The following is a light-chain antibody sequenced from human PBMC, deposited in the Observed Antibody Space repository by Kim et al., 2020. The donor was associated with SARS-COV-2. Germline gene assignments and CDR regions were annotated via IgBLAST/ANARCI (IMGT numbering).Light chain of an antibody. CDR3: QMWDRGTWM. CDR2: EDN. Sequence: SYELTQPPSMSVSPGQTATITCSGNPLRVRHACWYQQKTGQSPVMVMYEDNKRPSGIPERFSGSNSGNTATLTISGTQAMDEADYYCQMWDRGTWMFGGGTQLTVL. J-gene: IGLJ3*02. V-gene: IGLV3-1*01. CDR1: PLRVRH.